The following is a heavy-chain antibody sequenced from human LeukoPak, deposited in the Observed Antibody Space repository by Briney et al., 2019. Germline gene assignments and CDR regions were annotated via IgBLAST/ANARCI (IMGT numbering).Heavy chain of an antibody. D-gene: IGHD2-2*01. CDR1: GFTFSRFW. Sequence: GGSLRLSCAASGFTFSRFWMHWVRQPPGKGLVWVSRIDTDGSTTTYADSVKGRFTISRDNAKNSLYLQMNSLGAEDTAVYYCATMPPSGAHNSLDHWGQGTLVTVSS. CDR2: IDTDGSTT. J-gene: IGHJ4*02. V-gene: IGHV3-74*01. CDR3: ATMPPSGAHNSLDH.